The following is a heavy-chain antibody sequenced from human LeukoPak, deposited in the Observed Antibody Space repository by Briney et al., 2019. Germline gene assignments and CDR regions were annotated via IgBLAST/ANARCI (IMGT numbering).Heavy chain of an antibody. CDR3: ARDPAGLQYYYYYMDV. CDR2: IYTSGST. J-gene: IGHJ6*03. Sequence: SQTLSLTCTVSGGSISSGRYYWSWIRQPAGKGLEWIGRIYTSGSTNYNPSLKSRVTISVDTSKNQFSLKLSSVTAADTAVYYCARDPAGLQYYYYYMDVWGKGTTVTVSS. V-gene: IGHV4-61*02. D-gene: IGHD4-11*01. CDR1: GGSISSGRYY.